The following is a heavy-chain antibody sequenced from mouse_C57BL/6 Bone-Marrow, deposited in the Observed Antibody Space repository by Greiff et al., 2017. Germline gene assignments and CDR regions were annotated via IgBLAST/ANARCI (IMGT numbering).Heavy chain of an antibody. CDR1: GYTFTSHW. CDR3: ARGQLRLLTWFAY. CDR2: LFPGSGST. V-gene: IGHV1-56*01. J-gene: IGHJ3*01. Sequence: VKVVESGPELVRPGASVKISCKAPGYTFTSHWMQWVRQRPGPGLEWIGELFPGSGSTYYNEKFKGKATLTVDTSSSPAYMQLSSLTSEDSAVYFCARGQLRLLTWFAYWGQGTLVTVSA. D-gene: IGHD3-2*02.